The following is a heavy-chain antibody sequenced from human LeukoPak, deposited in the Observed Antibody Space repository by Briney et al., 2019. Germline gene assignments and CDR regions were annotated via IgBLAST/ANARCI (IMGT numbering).Heavy chain of an antibody. V-gene: IGHV4-59*12. J-gene: IGHJ4*02. CDR1: GGSISNYY. CDR2: IYYSGST. CDR3: ARVGSSSWGRHFDY. Sequence: PSETLSLTCTVSGGSISNYYWSWIRQPPGKGLEWIGYIYYSGSTNYNPSLRSRVTISVDTSKNQFSLKLSSVTAADTAVYYCARVGSSSWGRHFDYWGQGTLVTVSS. D-gene: IGHD6-13*01.